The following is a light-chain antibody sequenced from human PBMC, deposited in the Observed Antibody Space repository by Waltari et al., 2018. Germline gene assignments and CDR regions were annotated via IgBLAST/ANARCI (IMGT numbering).Light chain of an antibody. V-gene: IGLV1-44*01. Sequence: QSVLTQPPSASGTPGQRVTISCSGSRSNIGNNSVNWYQQLPRTAPKLLMYNTNQRPSGSPDLFSGSRSGPSASLAIRGLQSEDEGDYYCSSWDDSLNGPAFGGGTKVTVL. CDR3: SSWDDSLNGPA. J-gene: IGLJ3*02. CDR1: RSNIGNNS. CDR2: NTN.